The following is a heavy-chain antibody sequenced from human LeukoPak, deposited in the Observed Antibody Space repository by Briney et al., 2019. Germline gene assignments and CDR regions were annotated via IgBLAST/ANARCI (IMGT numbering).Heavy chain of an antibody. CDR2: FGGNGGGK. CDR1: GFTFNDYP. D-gene: IGHD4-11*01. V-gene: IGHV3-9*01. Sequence: PGGSLRLSGAASGFTFNDYPMHWVRQPPGKGREWVAGFGGNGGGKAYAASVKGRFTVSRDNAKNSLSLDMNSLTIEDTALYYCAKDIGDSNAKFVASPKFGSYFYGMDVWGQGTTVIVSS. J-gene: IGHJ6*02. CDR3: AKDIGDSNAKFVASPKFGSYFYGMDV.